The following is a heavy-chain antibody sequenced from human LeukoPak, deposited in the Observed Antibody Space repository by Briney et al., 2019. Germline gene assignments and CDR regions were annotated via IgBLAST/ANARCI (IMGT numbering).Heavy chain of an antibody. V-gene: IGHV3-49*04. CDR2: IRSKAYGGTT. Sequence: PGGSLRLSCTASGFTFGDYAMSWVRQAPGKGLDWVGFIRSKAYGGTTEYAASVKGRFTISRDDSKSIAYLQMNSLKTEDTAVYYCTRAPYGDSFDYWGQGTLVTVSS. J-gene: IGHJ4*02. D-gene: IGHD4-17*01. CDR1: GFTFGDYA. CDR3: TRAPYGDSFDY.